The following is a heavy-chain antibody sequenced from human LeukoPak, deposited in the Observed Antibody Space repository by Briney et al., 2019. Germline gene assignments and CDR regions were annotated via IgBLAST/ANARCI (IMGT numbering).Heavy chain of an antibody. Sequence: GGSLRLSCAASGFTFSSYEMNWVRQAPGKGLEWVSYISRSGSTIYYADSVKGRFTISRDNAKNSLYLQMNSLRAEDTAVYYCARHPPLPSAGWGQGTLVTVSS. D-gene: IGHD3-10*01. CDR1: GFTFSSYE. CDR3: ARHPPLPSAG. V-gene: IGHV3-48*03. J-gene: IGHJ4*02. CDR2: ISRSGSTI.